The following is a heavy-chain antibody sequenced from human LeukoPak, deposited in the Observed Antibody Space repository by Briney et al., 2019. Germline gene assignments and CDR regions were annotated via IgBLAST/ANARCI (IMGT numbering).Heavy chain of an antibody. D-gene: IGHD3-10*01. CDR3: ASGSGSYRTPYYYMDV. Sequence: GGSLRLSCAASGFTVSINYVSWVRQAPGKGLEWVSVIYSGGSTYYADSVKGRFTISRDNSKNTLYLQMNSLRAEDTAVYYCASGSGSYRTPYYYMDVWGTGTTVTVSS. CDR1: GFTVSINY. V-gene: IGHV3-53*01. CDR2: IYSGGST. J-gene: IGHJ6*03.